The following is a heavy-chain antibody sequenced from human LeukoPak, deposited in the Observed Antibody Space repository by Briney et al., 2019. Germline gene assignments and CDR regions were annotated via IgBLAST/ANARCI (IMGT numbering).Heavy chain of an antibody. D-gene: IGHD3-10*01. CDR2: IYYSGST. V-gene: IGHV4-59*01. Sequence: SETLSLTCTVSGGSISSYYWSWIRQSPGKGQEWLGYIYYSGSTNYNPSLKSRVTISVDTSKNQFSLRLSSVTAADTAVYYCAREGTDQYYYYYMDVWGKGTTVTVSS. CDR3: AREGTDQYYYYYMDV. CDR1: GGSISSYY. J-gene: IGHJ6*03.